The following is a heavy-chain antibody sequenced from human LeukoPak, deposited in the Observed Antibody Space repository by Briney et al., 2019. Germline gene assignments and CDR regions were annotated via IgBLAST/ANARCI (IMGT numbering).Heavy chain of an antibody. CDR2: IRYDGSNK. Sequence: GGSLRLSCAASGFTFSSYGMHWVRQAPGKGLEWVAFIRYDGSNKYYADSVKGRFTISRDNSKNTLYLQMTSLRAEDTAVYYCAKDLSVTTYYFDYWGQGTLVTVSS. J-gene: IGHJ4*02. V-gene: IGHV3-30*02. CDR1: GFTFSSYG. CDR3: AKDLSVTTYYFDY. D-gene: IGHD4-17*01.